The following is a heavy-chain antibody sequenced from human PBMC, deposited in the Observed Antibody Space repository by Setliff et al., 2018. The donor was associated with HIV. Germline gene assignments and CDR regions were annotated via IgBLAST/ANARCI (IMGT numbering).Heavy chain of an antibody. CDR3: CRSMTTVLEDAFDI. CDR1: GYAISSGYY. Sequence: SETLSLTCAVSGYAISSGYYWGWIRQPAGKGLEWIGHIYTGGTTNYNPSLKSRVSISADMSKNHFSLNLSSVTAADTAVYYCCRSMTTVLEDAFDIWGQGAMVTVSS. D-gene: IGHD4-17*01. V-gene: IGHV4-38-2*01. J-gene: IGHJ3*02. CDR2: IYTGGTT.